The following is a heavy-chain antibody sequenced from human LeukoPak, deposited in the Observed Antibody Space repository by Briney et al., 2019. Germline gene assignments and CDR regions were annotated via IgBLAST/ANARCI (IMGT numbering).Heavy chain of an antibody. CDR1: GYTFTSYD. D-gene: IGHD3-22*01. CDR2: MNPNRGDT. Sequence: ASVKVSCKASGYTFTSYDIHWVRQATGQGLEWMGRMNPNRGDTDYAQKFQGRVTMTRDTSTSTVYMELSSLRSEDTAVYYCARSLRDSGYFDYWGQGTLVTVSS. J-gene: IGHJ4*02. V-gene: IGHV1-8*01. CDR3: ARSLRDSGYFDY.